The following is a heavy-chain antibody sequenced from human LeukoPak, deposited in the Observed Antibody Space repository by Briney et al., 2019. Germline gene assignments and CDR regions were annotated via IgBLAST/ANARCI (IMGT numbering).Heavy chain of an antibody. CDR3: ARIVGAGDAFDI. CDR1: GGSISSGDYY. CDR2: IYYSGST. D-gene: IGHD1-26*01. Sequence: SQTLSLTCTVSGGSISSGDYYWSWIRQPPGKGLEWIGYIYYSGSTYYNPSLKSRVTISVDTSKNQFSLKLSSVTAADAAVYYCARIVGAGDAFDIWGQGTMVTVSS. J-gene: IGHJ3*02. V-gene: IGHV4-30-4*08.